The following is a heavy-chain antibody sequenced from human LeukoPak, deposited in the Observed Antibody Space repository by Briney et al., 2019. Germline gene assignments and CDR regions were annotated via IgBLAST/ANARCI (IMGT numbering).Heavy chain of an antibody. V-gene: IGHV4-4*07. CDR2: IYTSGST. J-gene: IGHJ6*03. CDR3: ARGPGPIWFGELTPYYYYYYYMDV. Sequence: PSETLSLTCSVSVDSMFSYYWSWIRQPAGKGLEWIGRIYTSGSTNYNPSLKSRVTMSVDTSKNQFSLKLSSVTAADTAVYYCARGPGPIWFGELTPYYYYYYYMDVWGKGTTVTISS. CDR1: VDSMFSYY. D-gene: IGHD3-10*01.